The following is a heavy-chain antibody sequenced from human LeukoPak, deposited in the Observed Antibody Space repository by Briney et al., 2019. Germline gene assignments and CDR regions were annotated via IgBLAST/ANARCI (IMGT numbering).Heavy chain of an antibody. CDR2: ISGSGGST. V-gene: IGHV3-23*01. Sequence: GGSLRLSCAASGFTFSSYAMSRVRQAPGKGLEWVSAISGSGGSTYYADSVKGRFTISRDNSKNTLYLQMNSLRAEDTAVYYCAKDLVVVSNEGNFDYWGQGTLVTVSS. J-gene: IGHJ4*02. CDR1: GFTFSSYA. CDR3: AKDLVVVSNEGNFDY. D-gene: IGHD3-22*01.